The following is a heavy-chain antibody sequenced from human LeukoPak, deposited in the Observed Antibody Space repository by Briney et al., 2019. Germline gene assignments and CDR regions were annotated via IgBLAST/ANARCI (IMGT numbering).Heavy chain of an antibody. CDR3: ATGYMAFAPYYFDY. V-gene: IGHV1-24*01. Sequence: RASVKVSCKVSGYTLTELSMHWVRQAPGKGLEWMGGFDPEDGETIYAQKFQDRVTMTEDTSTDTAYMELSSLRSEDTAVYYCATGYMAFAPYYFDYWGQGTLVTVSS. CDR1: GYTLTELS. D-gene: IGHD1-14*01. J-gene: IGHJ4*02. CDR2: FDPEDGET.